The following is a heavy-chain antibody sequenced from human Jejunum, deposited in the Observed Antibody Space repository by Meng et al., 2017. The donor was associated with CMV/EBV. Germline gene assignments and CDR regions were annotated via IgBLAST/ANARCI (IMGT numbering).Heavy chain of an antibody. J-gene: IGHJ4*02. CDR3: ARDGKHDYFFDY. D-gene: IGHD2/OR15-2a*01. CDR1: DFSLETFW. V-gene: IGHV3-7*01. Sequence: GSDFSLETFWMSWVRQAPGKGLEWVANINHDGTETYYVDSVKGRFTISRDNAKNSLYLHMSSLRGEDTAVYYCARDGKHDYFFDYWGQGALVTVSS. CDR2: INHDGTET.